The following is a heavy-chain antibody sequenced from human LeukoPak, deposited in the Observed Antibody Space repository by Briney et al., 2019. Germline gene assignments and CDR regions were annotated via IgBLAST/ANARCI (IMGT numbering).Heavy chain of an antibody. J-gene: IGHJ5*02. D-gene: IGHD3-9*01. CDR3: ARATLDYDILTGHNWFDP. CDR2: IYTSGST. V-gene: IGHV4-4*07. CDR1: GASISGYY. Sequence: PSETLSLTCTVSGASISGYYWTWIRQPAGKGLEWIGRIYTSGSTNYNPSLKSRVTISVDTSKNQFSLKLSSVTAADTAVYYCARATLDYDILTGHNWFDPWGQGTLVTVSS.